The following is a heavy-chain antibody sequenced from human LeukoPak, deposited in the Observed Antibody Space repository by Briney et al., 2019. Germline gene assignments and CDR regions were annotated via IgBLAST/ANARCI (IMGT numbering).Heavy chain of an antibody. V-gene: IGHV4-30-2*01. J-gene: IGHJ3*02. CDR2: IYHSGST. CDR1: GGSISSGGYS. Sequence: SETLSLTCAVSGGSISSGGYSWSWIRQPPGKGLEWIGYIYHSGSTYYNPSLESRVTISVDRSKNQFSLKLSSVTAADTAVYYCARDLGGMIDAFDIWGQGTMVTVSS. CDR3: ARDLGGMIDAFDI. D-gene: IGHD3-16*01.